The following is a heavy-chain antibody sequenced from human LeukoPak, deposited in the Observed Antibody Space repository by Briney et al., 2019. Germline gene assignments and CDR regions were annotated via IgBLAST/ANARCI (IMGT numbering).Heavy chain of an antibody. CDR1: GFTFSGYY. D-gene: IGHD3-10*01. CDR2: ISPSSGGT. Sequence: ASVKVSCKASGFTFSGYYMHWVRQAPGQGLEWMAWISPSSGGTNYVQKFQGRVTVTRDTSISTDYMEISGLTSDDTALYYCAREPSGSGGYDYWGQGALVTVS. V-gene: IGHV1-2*02. CDR3: AREPSGSGGYDY. J-gene: IGHJ4*02.